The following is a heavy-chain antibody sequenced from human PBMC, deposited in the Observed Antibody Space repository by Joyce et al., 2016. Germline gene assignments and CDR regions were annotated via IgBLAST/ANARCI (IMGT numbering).Heavy chain of an antibody. Sequence: QVQLVESGGGVVQPGRSLRLSCAASGLTLSNYGVHWVRQAPGKGLDCVAVISYDGIYKYYADSVKGRFTISRDNSKNTVFLEMNSLRTEDTAVYYCAKILTATYSSGWFLDYWGQGTLVTVSS. CDR1: GLTLSNYG. V-gene: IGHV3-30*18. J-gene: IGHJ4*02. CDR3: AKILTATYSSGWFLDY. CDR2: ISYDGIYK. D-gene: IGHD6-25*01.